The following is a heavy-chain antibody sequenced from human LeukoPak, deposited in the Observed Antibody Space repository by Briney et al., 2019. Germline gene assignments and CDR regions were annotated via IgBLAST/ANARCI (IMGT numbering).Heavy chain of an antibody. CDR2: ISYDGSNK. J-gene: IGHJ6*03. CDR1: GFTFSSYA. V-gene: IGHV3-30*04. Sequence: PGGSLRLSCAASGFTFSSYAMHWVRQAPGKGLEWVAVISYDGSNKYYADSVKGRFTISRDNAKNSLYLQMNSLRAEDTAVYYCARPPYYYYYMDVWGKGTTVTVSS. CDR3: ARPPYYYYYMDV.